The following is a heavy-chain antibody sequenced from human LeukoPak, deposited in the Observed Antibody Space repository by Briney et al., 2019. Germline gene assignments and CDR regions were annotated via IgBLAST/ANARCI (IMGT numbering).Heavy chain of an antibody. CDR2: ITEDGSEK. Sequence: GGPLRLSCAASGFTFSSYWMSWVRQAPGKGLEWVANITEDGSEKYYVDSVKGRFTISRENPKNSLYLQMNSLRAEDTAVYYCARDQDWNYAFDIWGQGTMVTVSS. D-gene: IGHD1-7*01. V-gene: IGHV3-7*05. J-gene: IGHJ3*02. CDR1: GFTFSSYW. CDR3: ARDQDWNYAFDI.